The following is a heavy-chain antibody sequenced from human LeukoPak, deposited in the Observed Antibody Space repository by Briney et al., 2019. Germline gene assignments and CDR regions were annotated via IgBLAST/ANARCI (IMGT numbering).Heavy chain of an antibody. D-gene: IGHD6-25*01. J-gene: IGHJ4*02. CDR3: ASDYFLDY. V-gene: IGHV3-23*01. CDR2: ISDSGART. CDR1: GFTFSDYY. Sequence: PGGSLRLSCAASGFTFSDYYMSWIRRAPGKGLEWVSTISDSGARTNYADSAKGRFTTSRDNSMNTLYLQMNSLRADDTAVYYCASDYFLDYWGQGTLVTVSS.